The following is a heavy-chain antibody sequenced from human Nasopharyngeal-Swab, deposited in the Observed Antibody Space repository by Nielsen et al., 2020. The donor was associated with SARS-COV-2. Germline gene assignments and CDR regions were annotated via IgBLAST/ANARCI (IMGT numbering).Heavy chain of an antibody. J-gene: IGHJ3*02. CDR1: GFTFSSYA. D-gene: IGHD3-10*01. Sequence: GGSLRLSCAASGFTFSSYAMHWVRQAPGKGLEYVSAISSNGGSTYYADSVKGRFTISRDNSKNTLYLQMGSLRAEDMAVYYCAREGYYDAFDIWGQGTMVTVSS. CDR3: AREGYYDAFDI. CDR2: ISSNGGST. V-gene: IGHV3-64*02.